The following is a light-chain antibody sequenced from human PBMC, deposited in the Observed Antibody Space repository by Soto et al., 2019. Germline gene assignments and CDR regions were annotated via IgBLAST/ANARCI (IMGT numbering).Light chain of an antibody. CDR1: QDIRSD. CDR3: LQDNNYPLT. Sequence: AIQMTQFPSSLSASVGDRVTITCRASQDIRSDLGWYQQRPGKAPNLLIYAASNLQSGVPSRFSGSGAGTDFTLTISSLQPEDFATYHCLQDNNYPLTSGGGTKVDVK. V-gene: IGKV1-6*01. CDR2: AAS. J-gene: IGKJ4*01.